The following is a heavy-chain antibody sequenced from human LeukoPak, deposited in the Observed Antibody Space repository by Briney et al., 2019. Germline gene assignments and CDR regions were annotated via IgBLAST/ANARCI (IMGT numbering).Heavy chain of an antibody. CDR3: ARERRSAVAGFDAFDI. D-gene: IGHD6-19*01. CDR1: GGSFSGYY. V-gene: IGHV4-34*01. Sequence: SETLSLTCAVYGGSFSGYYWSWIRQPPGKGLEWIGEINHSGSTNYNPSLKSRVTISVDTSKNQFSLKLSSVTAADTAVYYCARERRSAVAGFDAFDIWGQGTMVTVSS. J-gene: IGHJ3*02. CDR2: INHSGST.